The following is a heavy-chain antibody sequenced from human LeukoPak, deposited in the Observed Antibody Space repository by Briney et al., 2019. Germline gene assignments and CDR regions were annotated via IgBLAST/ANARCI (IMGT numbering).Heavy chain of an antibody. J-gene: IGHJ6*02. V-gene: IGHV3-21*01. CDR1: GFTFSSYS. CDR2: ISSSSSYM. CDR3: ARDPAAEVPDGDYYYYGMDV. Sequence: GGSLRLSCAASGFTFSSYSMNWVRQAPGKGLEWVSSISSSSSYMYYADSVKGRFTISRDNAKNSLYLQMNSLRAEDTAVYYCARDPAAEVPDGDYYYYGMDVWGQGTTVTVSS. D-gene: IGHD2-15*01.